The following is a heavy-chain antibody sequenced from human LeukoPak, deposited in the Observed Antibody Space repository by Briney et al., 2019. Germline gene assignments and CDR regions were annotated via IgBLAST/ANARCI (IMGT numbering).Heavy chain of an antibody. CDR1: GFTFSSYA. J-gene: IGHJ4*02. CDR3: AKIMEDIVVVPAAIFDY. D-gene: IGHD2-2*01. CDR2: ISGSGGST. V-gene: IGHV3-23*01. Sequence: GGSLRLSCAASGFTFSSYAMSWVRQAPEKGLEWVSAISGSGGSTYYADSVKGRFTISRDNSKNPLYLQMNSLRAEDTAVYYCAKIMEDIVVVPAAIFDYWGQGTLVTVSS.